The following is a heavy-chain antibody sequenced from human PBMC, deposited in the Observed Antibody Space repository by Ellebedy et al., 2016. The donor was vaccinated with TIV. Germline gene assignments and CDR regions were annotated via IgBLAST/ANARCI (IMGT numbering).Heavy chain of an antibody. Sequence: GESLKISCVASGFRSDEYAMHWVRQVPGKGLVWVSRIVSDGSDTRYADSVKGRFTISRDKAKNTLYLQMNSLRVEDTAVYFCARDGAYGDHAPGQYGMDVWGQGTTVTVSS. CDR2: IVSDGSDT. CDR3: ARDGAYGDHAPGQYGMDV. J-gene: IGHJ6*02. CDR1: GFRSDEYA. D-gene: IGHD4-17*01. V-gene: IGHV3-74*01.